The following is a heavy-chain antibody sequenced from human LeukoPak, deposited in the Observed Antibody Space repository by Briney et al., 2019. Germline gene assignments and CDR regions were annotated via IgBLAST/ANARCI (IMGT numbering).Heavy chain of an antibody. CDR2: IIPSDSSP. D-gene: IGHD2-15*01. CDR1: GYSFTNYY. V-gene: IGHV1-46*01. Sequence: GASVKVSCKAVGYSFTNYYIHWVRQAPGQGLEWMGMIIPSDSSPSYAQKFQGRVTMTRDTSTSTVYIEVSGLRSEDTAVYYCARTPPFYYSSGGYGAFDFWGQGTLVTVSS. CDR3: ARTPPFYYSSGGYGAFDF. J-gene: IGHJ4*02.